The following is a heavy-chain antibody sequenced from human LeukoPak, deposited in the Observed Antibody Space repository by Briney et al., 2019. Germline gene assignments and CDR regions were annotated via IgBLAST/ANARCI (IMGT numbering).Heavy chain of an antibody. Sequence: ASVRVSCKASGYTFTGYYMHWVRQAPGQGLEWMGWNNPNSGGTNYAQKFQGRVTMTRDTSISTAYMELSRLRSDDTAVYYCARVPIVVVVAATFWVFDYWGQGTLVTVSS. CDR1: GYTFTGYY. CDR2: NNPNSGGT. V-gene: IGHV1-2*02. CDR3: ARVPIVVVVAATFWVFDY. J-gene: IGHJ4*02. D-gene: IGHD2-15*01.